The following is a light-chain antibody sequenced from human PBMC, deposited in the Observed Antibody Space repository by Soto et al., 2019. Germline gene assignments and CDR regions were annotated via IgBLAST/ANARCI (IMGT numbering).Light chain of an antibody. CDR1: SSDVGNYNF. J-gene: IGLJ2*01. V-gene: IGLV2-23*01. CDR3: CSYAKSGALL. CDR2: EVN. Sequence: QSVLTQPASVSGSPGQSITISCTGTSSDVGNYNFVSWYLQHPGKAPKLMIFEVNKPSSGVPNRFSGSKSGNTASLTISGLQAEDEADYYCCSYAKSGALLFGGGTKVTVL.